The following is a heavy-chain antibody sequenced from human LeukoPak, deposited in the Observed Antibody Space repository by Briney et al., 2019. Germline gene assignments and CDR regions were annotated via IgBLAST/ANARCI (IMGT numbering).Heavy chain of an antibody. V-gene: IGHV1-24*01. CDR1: GYTLTELS. CDR3: ATAIYYDSSGPDAFDI. Sequence: SVKVSCKVSGYTLTELSMHWVRQAPGKGREWMGGFDPEDGETIYAQKFQGRVTMTEDTSTDTAYMELSSLRSEDTAVYYCATAIYYDSSGPDAFDIWGQGTMVTVSS. J-gene: IGHJ3*02. CDR2: FDPEDGET. D-gene: IGHD3-22*01.